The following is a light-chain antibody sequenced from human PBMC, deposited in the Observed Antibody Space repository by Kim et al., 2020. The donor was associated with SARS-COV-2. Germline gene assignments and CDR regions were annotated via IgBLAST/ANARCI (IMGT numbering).Light chain of an antibody. CDR2: EDN. V-gene: IGLV6-57*03. CDR1: SRRIARSY. J-gene: IGLJ3*02. CDR3: QSYDTRSHEV. Sequence: KTVTIAYNRSSRRIARSYVQWYQQRPGSAPTTLISEDNQRPSGVPDRFSASVDDSSNSASLTISGLRPEDEADYYCQSYDTRSHEVFGGGTKLTVL.